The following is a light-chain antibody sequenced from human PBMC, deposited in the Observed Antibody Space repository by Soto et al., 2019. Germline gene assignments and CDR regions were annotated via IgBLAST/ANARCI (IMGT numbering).Light chain of an antibody. CDR3: QQYGSSPKT. CDR2: GAS. Sequence: EIVLTQSPGTLSLSPGERATLSCRASQSVSSSYLAWYQQKPGQAPRLLIYGASRRATGIPDRFSGSGSGTDFTLTISRLEPEDVAVYCCQQYGSSPKTFGQGTKLEIK. V-gene: IGKV3-20*01. J-gene: IGKJ1*01. CDR1: QSVSSSY.